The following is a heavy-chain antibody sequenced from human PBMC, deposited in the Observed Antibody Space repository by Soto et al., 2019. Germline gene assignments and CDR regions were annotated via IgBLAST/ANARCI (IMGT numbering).Heavy chain of an antibody. Sequence: GGSLRLSCAASGFTFSSYSMNWVRQAPGKGLEWVSSISSSSSYIHYADSVKGRFTISRDNAKNSVYLQMNSLRAEDTAVYYCARDLSRALTYYYYMDVWGKGTTVTVSS. CDR3: ARDLSRALTYYYYMDV. CDR1: GFTFSSYS. CDR2: ISSSSSYI. J-gene: IGHJ6*03. V-gene: IGHV3-21*01. D-gene: IGHD7-27*01.